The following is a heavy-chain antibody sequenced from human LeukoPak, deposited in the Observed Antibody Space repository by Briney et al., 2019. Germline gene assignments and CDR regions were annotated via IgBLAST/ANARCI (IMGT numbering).Heavy chain of an antibody. CDR2: IHYTGNT. D-gene: IGHD2-8*02. Sequence: SETLSLTYTVSGGSISSIYYWGWIRQPPGKGLEWIGNIHYTGNTYYNPSLKSRVTMSVDTSKNQFSLKLTSVTAADTAMYYCARRVPTNTGGYQGAFDIWGQGTVVTVSS. CDR3: ARRVPTNTGGYQGAFDI. J-gene: IGHJ3*02. CDR1: GGSISSIYY. V-gene: IGHV4-39*01.